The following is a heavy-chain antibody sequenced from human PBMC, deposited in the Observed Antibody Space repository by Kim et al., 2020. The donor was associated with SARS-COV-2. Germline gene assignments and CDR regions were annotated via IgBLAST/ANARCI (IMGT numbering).Heavy chain of an antibody. CDR3: ARRDPEIFGVVIIPTDYYYGMDV. J-gene: IGHJ6*02. CDR2: IIPIFGTA. CDR1: GGTFSSYA. V-gene: IGHV1-69*13. D-gene: IGHD3-3*01. Sequence: SVKVSCKASGGTFSSYAISWVRQAPGQGLEWMGGIIPIFGTANYAQKFQGRVTITADESTSTAYMELSSLRSEDTAVYYCARRDPEIFGVVIIPTDYYYGMDVWGQGTTVTVSS.